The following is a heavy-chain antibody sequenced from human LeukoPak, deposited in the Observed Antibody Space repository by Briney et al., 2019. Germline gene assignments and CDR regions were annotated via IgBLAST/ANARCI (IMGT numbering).Heavy chain of an antibody. J-gene: IGHJ6*04. CDR3: ARKAYGLDV. CDR1: GFTFSSYW. V-gene: IGHV3-7*03. Sequence: GGSVRLSCAPSGFTFSSYWVSWVRQAPGKGLEWVANIKQDGSGKYYVDSVKGRFTISRDNAKNSLYLQMNSLRAEDTAVYYCARKAYGLDVWGKGTTVTVSS. CDR2: IKQDGSGK.